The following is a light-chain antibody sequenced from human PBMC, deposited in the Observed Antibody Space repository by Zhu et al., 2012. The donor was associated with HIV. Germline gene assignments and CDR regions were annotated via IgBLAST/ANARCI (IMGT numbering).Light chain of an antibody. J-gene: IGKJ4*01. CDR2: DTS. V-gene: IGKV1-9*01. Sequence: QLTQSPAFLSASVGDRVTITCRASETISRYLAWYQQKPGKAPKLLIYDTSTLQSGVPSTFSGSGSGTEFTLTISSLEPEDFALYYCQQRSNWPLTFGGGTKVEIK. CDR3: QQRSNWPLT. CDR1: ETISRY.